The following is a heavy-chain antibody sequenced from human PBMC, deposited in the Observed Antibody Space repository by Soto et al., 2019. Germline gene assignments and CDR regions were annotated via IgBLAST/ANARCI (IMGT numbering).Heavy chain of an antibody. CDR1: GYTLTELS. V-gene: IGHV1-24*01. D-gene: IGHD3-10*01. CDR2: FDPEDGET. J-gene: IGHJ6*03. Sequence: ASVKVSCKVSGYTLTELSMHWVRQAPGKGLEWMGGFDPEDGETIYAQKFQGRVTMTEDTSTDTAYMELSSLRSEDTAVYYCATVGKGSYKKYYYYYYMDVWGKGTTVTVSS. CDR3: ATVGKGSYKKYYYYYYMDV.